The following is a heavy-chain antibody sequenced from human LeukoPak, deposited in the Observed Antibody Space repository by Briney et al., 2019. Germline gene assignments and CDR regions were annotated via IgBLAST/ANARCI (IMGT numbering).Heavy chain of an antibody. CDR3: ARERLLKVGPKRWFDP. D-gene: IGHD1-26*01. J-gene: IGHJ5*02. V-gene: IGHV1-69*06. Sequence: SVKVSCTASGGTFSSYAISWVRQAPGQGLEWMGGIIPIFGTANYAQKSQGRVTITADKSTSQAYMELSSLRSEDTAVYYCARERLLKVGPKRWFDPWGQGALVTVSS. CDR2: IIPIFGTA. CDR1: GGTFSSYA.